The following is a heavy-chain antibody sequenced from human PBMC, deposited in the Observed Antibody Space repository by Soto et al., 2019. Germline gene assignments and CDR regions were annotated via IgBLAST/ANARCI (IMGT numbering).Heavy chain of an antibody. CDR1: GSSVTDSDW. J-gene: IGHJ3*01. CDR2: IFHTGAT. V-gene: IGHV4-28*01. CDR3: GRRFLEWGDAFDV. D-gene: IGHD3-3*01. Sequence: QVNLQESGPGLVRPSDTLSLTCVVSGSSVTDSDWWVWIRQPPGKGLEWVGSIFHTGATYSNPSLKNRVSFSVDKSKNHFSLRLTSATALDTAVYFCGRRFLEWGDAFDVWGQGALVTVSS.